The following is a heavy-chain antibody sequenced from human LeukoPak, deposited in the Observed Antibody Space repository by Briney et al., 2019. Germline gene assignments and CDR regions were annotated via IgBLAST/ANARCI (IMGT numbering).Heavy chain of an antibody. D-gene: IGHD5-18*01. Sequence: GGSLRLSCAASGFTFDDYAMHWVRQAPGKGLEWVSLISGDGGSTYYADSVKGRFTISRDNSKNSLYLQMNSLRTEDTALYYCAKDLRAKRGYSYGSRAPYYYGMDVWGQGTTVTVSS. CDR2: ISGDGGST. V-gene: IGHV3-43*02. J-gene: IGHJ6*02. CDR1: GFTFDDYA. CDR3: AKDLRAKRGYSYGSRAPYYYGMDV.